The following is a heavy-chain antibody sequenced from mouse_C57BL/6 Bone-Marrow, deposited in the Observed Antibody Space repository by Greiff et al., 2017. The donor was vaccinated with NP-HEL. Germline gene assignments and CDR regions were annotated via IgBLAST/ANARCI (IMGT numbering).Heavy chain of an antibody. CDR3: ASLYGNYSDWYFDV. V-gene: IGHV2-2*01. CDR2: IWSGGST. J-gene: IGHJ1*03. CDR1: GFSLTSYG. D-gene: IGHD2-1*01. Sequence: QVQLQQSGPGLVQPSQSLSITCTVSGFSLTSYGVHWVRQSPGKGLEWLGVIWSGGSTDYNAAFISRLSISKDNSKSQVFFKMNSLQADDTAIYYCASLYGNYSDWYFDVWGTGTTVTVSS.